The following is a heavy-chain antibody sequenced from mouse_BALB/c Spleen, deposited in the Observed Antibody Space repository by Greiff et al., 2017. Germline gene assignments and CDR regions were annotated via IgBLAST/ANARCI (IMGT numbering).Heavy chain of an antibody. Sequence: EVQGVESGGGLVQPGGSLKLSCAASGFTFSSYTMSWVRQTPEKRLEWVAYISNGGGSTYYPDTVKGRFTISRDNAKNTLYLQMSSLKSEDTAMYYCARHGDGSSYFDYWGQGTTLTVSS. V-gene: IGHV5-12-2*01. CDR3: ARHGDGSSYFDY. CDR1: GFTFSSYT. CDR2: ISNGGGST. J-gene: IGHJ2*01. D-gene: IGHD1-1*01.